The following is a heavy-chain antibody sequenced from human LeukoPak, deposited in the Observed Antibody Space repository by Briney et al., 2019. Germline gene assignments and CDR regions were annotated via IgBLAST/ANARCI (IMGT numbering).Heavy chain of an antibody. CDR2: ISYDGSNK. J-gene: IGHJ4*02. V-gene: IGHV3-30-3*01. CDR1: GFTFSSYA. D-gene: IGHD6-13*01. Sequence: PGGSLRLSCAASGFTFSSYAMHWVRQAPGKGLEWVAVISYDGSNKYYADSVKGRLTISRDNSKNTLYLQMNSLRAEDTAVYYCAGYPSGIAAAGTQSMFPYWGQGTLVTVSS. CDR3: AGYPSGIAAAGTQSMFPY.